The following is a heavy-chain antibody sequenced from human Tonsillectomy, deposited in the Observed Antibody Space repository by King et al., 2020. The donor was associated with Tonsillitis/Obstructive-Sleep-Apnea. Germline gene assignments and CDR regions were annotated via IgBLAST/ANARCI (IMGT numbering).Heavy chain of an antibody. Sequence: HVQLVESGAEVKKPGASVKVSCKPSGYTFTGYYIHWVRQAPGQGLEWMGWINCNSGVTNYTQKFQGRVTMTRDTSISTAYMELSRLRSDDTAVYYCARERYNSAFDPWGQGTLVTVSS. CDR2: INCNSGVT. V-gene: IGHV1-2*02. J-gene: IGHJ5*02. CDR1: GYTFTGYY. CDR3: ARERYNSAFDP. D-gene: IGHD6-19*01.